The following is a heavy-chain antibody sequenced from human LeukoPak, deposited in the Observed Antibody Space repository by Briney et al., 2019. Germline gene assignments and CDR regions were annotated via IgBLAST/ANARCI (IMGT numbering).Heavy chain of an antibody. CDR1: GFTLRSSG. CDR3: AKVEMAECGGDCYSDY. Sequence: GGSLRLSCAASGFTLRSSGMHWVRQAPGKGLEWVAVISYDGRNKYSAHPVKGRSTISRDNPKNTPYLQMNSLRAEDTAGYGCAKVEMAECGGDCYSDYWGQGTLVTVSS. J-gene: IGHJ4*02. CDR2: ISYDGRNK. V-gene: IGHV3-30*18. D-gene: IGHD2-21*02.